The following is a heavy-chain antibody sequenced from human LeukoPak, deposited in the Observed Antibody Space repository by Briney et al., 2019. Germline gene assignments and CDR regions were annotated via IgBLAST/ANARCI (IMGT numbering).Heavy chain of an antibody. CDR3: ARDIDRAVGNWFDP. V-gene: IGHV1-3*01. D-gene: IGHD6-19*01. Sequence: ASVKVSCKAAGYTFTTYAMHWGRQAPGQKFEWMRWINAGNGNTKYSQKFQHRVTITRDTSASTAYMELSSLRSEDTAVYYCARDIDRAVGNWFDPWGQGTLVTVSS. CDR1: GYTFTTYA. CDR2: INAGNGNT. J-gene: IGHJ5*02.